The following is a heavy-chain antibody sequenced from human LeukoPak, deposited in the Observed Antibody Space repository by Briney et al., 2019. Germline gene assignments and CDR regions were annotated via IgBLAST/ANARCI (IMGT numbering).Heavy chain of an antibody. V-gene: IGHV4-38-2*02. CDR2: IYHSGST. CDR3: AMVRGVIEHFDY. D-gene: IGHD3-10*01. Sequence: SETLSLTCTVSGYSISSGYYWGWIRQPPGKGLEWIGSIYHSGSTYYNPSLKSRVTISVDTSKNQFSLRLSSVTAADTAVYYCAMVRGVIEHFDYWGQGTLVTVSS. J-gene: IGHJ4*02. CDR1: GYSISSGYY.